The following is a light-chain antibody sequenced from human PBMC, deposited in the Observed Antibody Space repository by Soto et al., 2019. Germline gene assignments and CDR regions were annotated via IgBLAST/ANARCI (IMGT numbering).Light chain of an antibody. CDR2: AAS. J-gene: IGKJ2*01. V-gene: IGKV1-39*01. CDR1: QSISSY. CDR3: QQSYSTPPENT. Sequence: DIQMTQSPSSLSASVGDRVTITCRASQSISSYLNWDQQKPGKAPKLLIYAASSLQSGVPSRFSVSGSGTDFTLTISSLQPEDFATYYCQQSYSTPPENTFGQGTKLEIK.